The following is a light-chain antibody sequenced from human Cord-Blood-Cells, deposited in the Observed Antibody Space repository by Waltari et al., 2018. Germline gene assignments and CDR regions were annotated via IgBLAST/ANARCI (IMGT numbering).Light chain of an antibody. V-gene: IGKV3-20*01. Sequence: EIVLTQSPGTLSLSPGERATLSCRASQSGSSSYLAWYQQKPGQAPRLLIYGASSRATGIPDRFSGSGSGTDFTLTISRLEPEDFAVYYCQQYGSSPPFGPGTKVDIK. J-gene: IGKJ3*01. CDR3: QQYGSSPP. CDR1: QSGSSSY. CDR2: GAS.